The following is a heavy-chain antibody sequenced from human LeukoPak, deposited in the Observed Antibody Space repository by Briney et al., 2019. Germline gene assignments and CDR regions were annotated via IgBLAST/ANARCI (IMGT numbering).Heavy chain of an antibody. J-gene: IGHJ4*02. V-gene: IGHV3-33*01. CDR2: IWSDGTNQ. D-gene: IGHD4-11*01. CDR1: GFTFSHYG. CDR3: ARDAQRGFDYSNSLEY. Sequence: SGGSLRLSCAAAGFTFSHYGMHWVRQAPGKGQERVAVIWSDGTNQYYGDSVKGRFTISRDDSGNTVYLQMNSLRPEDTGVYYCARDAQRGFDYSNSLEYWGQGTPVTVST.